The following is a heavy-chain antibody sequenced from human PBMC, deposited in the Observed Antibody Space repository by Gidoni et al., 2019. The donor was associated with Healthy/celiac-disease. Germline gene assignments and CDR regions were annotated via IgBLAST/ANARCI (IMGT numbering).Heavy chain of an antibody. D-gene: IGHD6-13*01. V-gene: IGHV3-30-3*01. CDR3: ARALIAAAGSLGY. J-gene: IGHJ4*02. Sequence: QVQLVESGGGVVQPGRSLSLSCAASGFTFSGYARHWVRQAPGKGLEWVAVISYDGSNKYYADSVKGRFTISRDNSKNTLYLQMNSLRAEDTAVYYCARALIAAAGSLGYWGQGTLVTVSS. CDR2: ISYDGSNK. CDR1: GFTFSGYA.